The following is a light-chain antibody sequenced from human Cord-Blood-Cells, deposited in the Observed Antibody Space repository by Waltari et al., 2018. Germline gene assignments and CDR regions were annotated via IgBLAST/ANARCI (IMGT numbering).Light chain of an antibody. CDR3: CSYAGSSTWV. J-gene: IGLJ3*02. CDR1: RSAVGSYNL. CDR2: EGS. Sequence: QSALTQPASVSGSPGQSITLSCTGTRSAVGSYNLVSWYQQHPGKAPKLMIYEGSKRPSGVSNRFSGSKSGNTASLTISGLQAEDEADYYCCSYAGSSTWVFGGGTKLTVL. V-gene: IGLV2-23*01.